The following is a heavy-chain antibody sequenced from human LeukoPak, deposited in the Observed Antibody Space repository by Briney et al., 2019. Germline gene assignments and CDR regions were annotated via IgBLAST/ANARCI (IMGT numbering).Heavy chain of an antibody. V-gene: IGHV1-18*01. CDR1: GYTFTTYG. D-gene: IGHD3-10*01. Sequence: ASVKVSCTASGYTFTTYGIIWVRQAPGQGLEWMGWISAYNGNTNYAQKLQGRVTMTTDTSTTTAYMELRSLRSDDTAVYYCARGGSITTIRGVIITDAFDIWGQGTMVTVSS. CDR3: ARGGSITTIRGVIITDAFDI. CDR2: ISAYNGNT. J-gene: IGHJ3*02.